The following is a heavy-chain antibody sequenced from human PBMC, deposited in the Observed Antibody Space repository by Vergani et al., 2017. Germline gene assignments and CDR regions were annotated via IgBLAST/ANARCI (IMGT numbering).Heavy chain of an antibody. J-gene: IGHJ2*01. V-gene: IGHV1-2*02. CDR2: INPNSGGT. CDR1: GYTFTGDY. Sequence: QVQLVQSGAEVKKPGASVKVSCKASGYTFTGDYMHWVRQAPGQGLEWMGWINPNSGGTNYAQKLQGRVSMTTDTSTSTVYMGLNSQRSEDTAVYYCGREGAGPRESNLYWYFDLWGRGTLVTGSS. CDR3: GREGAGPRESNLYWYFDL. D-gene: IGHD6-13*01.